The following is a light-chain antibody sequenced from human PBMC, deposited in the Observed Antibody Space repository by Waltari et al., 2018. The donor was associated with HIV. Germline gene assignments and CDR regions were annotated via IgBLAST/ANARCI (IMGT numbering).Light chain of an antibody. V-gene: IGLV3-1*01. Sequence: SYELTQPPSVSVSPGQKASFPSYADKLGEKNACWYQKKPSQSPVLVIYQDSKRPSGIPERFSGSNSGNTATLTISGTQTLDEADYYCQAWDSSTVVFGGGTKLTVL. CDR1: KLGEKN. J-gene: IGLJ2*01. CDR3: QAWDSSTVV. CDR2: QDS.